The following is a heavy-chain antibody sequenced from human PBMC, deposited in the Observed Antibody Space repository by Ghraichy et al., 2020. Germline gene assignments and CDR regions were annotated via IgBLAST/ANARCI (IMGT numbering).Heavy chain of an antibody. D-gene: IGHD6-13*01. CDR2: IHPDGSDT. CDR1: GFTLSSHW. J-gene: IGHJ4*02. CDR3: VRDRTVAGTGPHFDY. V-gene: IGHV3-74*01. Sequence: GESLNISCAVSGFTLSSHWMHWVRQAPGKGLVWVSRIHPDGSDTTYADSVKGRFTISRDNAENMVYLQMNSLRAEDAAVYYCVRDRTVAGTGPHFDYWGQGTLVTASS.